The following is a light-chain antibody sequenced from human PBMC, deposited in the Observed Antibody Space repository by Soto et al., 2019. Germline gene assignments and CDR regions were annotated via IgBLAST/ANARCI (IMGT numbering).Light chain of an antibody. J-gene: IGLJ1*01. CDR2: DVS. CDR1: SSDVGGYNY. V-gene: IGLV2-14*01. CDR3: ISYTGSSTYV. Sequence: QSVLTQPASVSGSPGQSITISCTGTSSDVGGYNYVSWYQQHPGKAPELMIYDVSNRPSGVSNRLSGSKSGNTASLTISGLEAEDEADYYCISYTGSSTYVFPTGTKVTVL.